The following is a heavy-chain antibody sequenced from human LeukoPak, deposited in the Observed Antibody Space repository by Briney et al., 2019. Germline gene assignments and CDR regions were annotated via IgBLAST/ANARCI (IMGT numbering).Heavy chain of an antibody. CDR2: IYHSGST. D-gene: IGHD6-19*01. CDR3: ARGMEQCLGNNWFDS. Sequence: SQTLSLACTVSGGSISSGGYYWSWIRQPPGKGLEWIGYIYHSGSTYYNPSLKSRVTISLDKSKNQFSLKVTSVTAADTAVYYCARGMEQCLGNNWFDSWGQGTLVTVST. CDR1: GGSISSGGYY. J-gene: IGHJ5*01. V-gene: IGHV4-30-2*01.